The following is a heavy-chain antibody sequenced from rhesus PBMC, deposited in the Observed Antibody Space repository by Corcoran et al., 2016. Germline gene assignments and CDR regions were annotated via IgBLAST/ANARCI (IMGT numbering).Heavy chain of an antibody. CDR2: INGKIGRS. CDR3: AREGGWERGGY. CDR1: GASIMSYW. J-gene: IGHJ4*01. Sequence: QVQLQESGPGLVKPSETLSLTCAVSGASIMSYWWIWIRQPPGKGLEWIGEINGKIGRSDYHPCHKSRVPISTTASKNQFSRKLSSVAAADTAVYYGAREGGWERGGYWGQGVLVTVSS. D-gene: IGHD1-44*02. V-gene: IGHV4-80*01.